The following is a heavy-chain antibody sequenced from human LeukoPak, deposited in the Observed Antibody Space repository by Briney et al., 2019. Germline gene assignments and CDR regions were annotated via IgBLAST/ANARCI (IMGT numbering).Heavy chain of an antibody. J-gene: IGHJ4*02. Sequence: PGGSLRLSCAASGFTFRTYGMNWVRPAPGKGLEWVSFISSSGSYIYYADSVKGRFTISRDNAASSLYLQMNSLRAEDTAIYYCASLHYDSSVFVDYWGQGTLVTVSS. CDR1: GFTFRTYG. V-gene: IGHV3-21*01. D-gene: IGHD3-22*01. CDR3: ASLHYDSSVFVDY. CDR2: ISSSGSYI.